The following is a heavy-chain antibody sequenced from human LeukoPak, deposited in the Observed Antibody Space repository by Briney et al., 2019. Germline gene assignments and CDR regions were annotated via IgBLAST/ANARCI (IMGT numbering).Heavy chain of an antibody. CDR2: IYHSGST. CDR1: GGSISSSNW. D-gene: IGHD1-14*01. J-gene: IGHJ4*02. CDR3: AREDPDRKIDY. Sequence: SGTLSLTCAVSGGSISSSNWWSWVRQPPGKGLEWIGEIYHSGSTNYNPSLKSRVTISVDKPKNHFSLKLSSVTAADTAVYYCAREDPDRKIDYWGQGTLVTVSS. V-gene: IGHV4-4*02.